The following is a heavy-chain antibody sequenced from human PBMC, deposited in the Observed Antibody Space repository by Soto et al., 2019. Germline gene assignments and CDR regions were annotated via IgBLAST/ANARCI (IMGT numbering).Heavy chain of an antibody. CDR2: ISYDGSNK. Sequence: GGSLRLSCAASGFTFSSYGMHWVRQAPGKGLEWVAVISYDGSNKYYADSVKGRFTISRDNSKNTLYLQMNSLRAEDTAVYYFASPTSIVGANCASGFAYWGQGTLVTVSS. D-gene: IGHD1-26*01. CDR3: ASPTSIVGANCASGFAY. J-gene: IGHJ4*02. CDR1: GFTFSSYG. V-gene: IGHV3-30*03.